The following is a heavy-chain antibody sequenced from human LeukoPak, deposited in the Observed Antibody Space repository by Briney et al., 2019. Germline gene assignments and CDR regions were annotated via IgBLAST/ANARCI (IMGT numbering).Heavy chain of an antibody. CDR2: ISGSGDRT. CDR1: GFTFRSYA. J-gene: IGHJ4*02. Sequence: PGGSLRLSCAASGFTFRSYAMTWVRQAPGKGLQWVSAISGSGDRTYYADSVKGRFTISRDNSKNTLYLEMNSLRAEDTAVYYCAKDIGSYYDYWGQGILVTVSS. D-gene: IGHD3-10*01. V-gene: IGHV3-23*01. CDR3: AKDIGSYYDY.